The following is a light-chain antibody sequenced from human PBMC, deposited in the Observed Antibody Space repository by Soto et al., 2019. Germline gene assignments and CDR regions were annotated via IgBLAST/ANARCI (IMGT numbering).Light chain of an antibody. CDR1: QSVGSN. J-gene: IGKJ1*01. Sequence: EIVMTQSPGTLSVSPGERATLSCRASQSVGSNLAWYQQKPGQAPRLLIHGASTRATGVAARFSGSGSGTDFTLTINSLQSEDFAVYYCQHYADWPLTIGQGTKVEIK. V-gene: IGKV3-15*01. CDR2: GAS. CDR3: QHYADWPLT.